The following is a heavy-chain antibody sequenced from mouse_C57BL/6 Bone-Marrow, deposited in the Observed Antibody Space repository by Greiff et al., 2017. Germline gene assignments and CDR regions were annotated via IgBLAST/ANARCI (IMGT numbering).Heavy chain of an antibody. J-gene: IGHJ4*01. CDR2: MHPNGGSP. V-gene: IGHV1-64*01. Sequence: QVQLKQPGAELVKPGASVKLSCKASGYTFTNYWMHWVKQRPGQGLEWIGMMHPNGGSPDYNEKFKSEATLSVDKSSRTAYMELSSQTSEVSSVYYSARSYDYDDYTMYYWGQGTSVTVSS. D-gene: IGHD2-4*01. CDR1: GYTFTNYW. CDR3: ARSYDYDDYTMYY.